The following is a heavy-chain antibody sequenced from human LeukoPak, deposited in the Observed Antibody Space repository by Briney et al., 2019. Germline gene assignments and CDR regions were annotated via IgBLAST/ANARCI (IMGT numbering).Heavy chain of an antibody. V-gene: IGHV4-61*05. J-gene: IGHJ5*02. CDR2: IYYSGST. CDR3: ARGAKYYYDSSGYYSYWFDP. CDR1: GGSISSSSYY. D-gene: IGHD3-22*01. Sequence: PSETLSLTCTVSGGSISSSSYYWGWIRQPPGKGLGWIGYIYYSGSTNYNPSLKSRVTISVDTSKNQFSLKLSSVTAADTAVYYCARGAKYYYDSSGYYSYWFDPWGQGTLVTVSS.